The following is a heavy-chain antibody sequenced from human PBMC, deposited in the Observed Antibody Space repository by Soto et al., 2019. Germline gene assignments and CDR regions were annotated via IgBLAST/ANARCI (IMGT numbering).Heavy chain of an antibody. Sequence: GGSLRLSCAASGFTVSSYGMHWFRQAPGKGLEWVAVISYDGSSKYYTDSVKGRFTISRDNSKNTLYLQMNSLRAEDTAVYYCAKERTILGVPTRPRAVDSGQGTRLT. CDR1: GFTVSSYG. CDR2: ISYDGSSK. J-gene: IGHJ4*02. D-gene: IGHD3-3*01. CDR3: AKERTILGVPTRPRAVD. V-gene: IGHV3-30*18.